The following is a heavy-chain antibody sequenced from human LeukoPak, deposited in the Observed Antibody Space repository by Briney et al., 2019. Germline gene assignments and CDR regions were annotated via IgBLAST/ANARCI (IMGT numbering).Heavy chain of an antibody. D-gene: IGHD2-15*01. CDR3: ARGQRGSKDIVVVVAATTSTGLVY. V-gene: IGHV3-30-3*01. CDR2: ISYDGSNK. J-gene: IGHJ4*02. Sequence: PGGSLRLSCAASGFTFSSYAMHWVRQAPGKGLEWVAVISYDGSNKYYADSVKGRFTISRDNSKNTLYLQMNSLGAEDTAVYYCARGQRGSKDIVVVVAATTSTGLVYWGQGTLVTVSS. CDR1: GFTFSSYA.